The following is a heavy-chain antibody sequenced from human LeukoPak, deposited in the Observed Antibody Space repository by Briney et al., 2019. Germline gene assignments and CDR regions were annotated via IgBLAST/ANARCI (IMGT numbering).Heavy chain of an antibody. CDR1: GGSISSYY. D-gene: IGHD2-2*02. CDR2: IYTSGST. J-gene: IGHJ4*02. Sequence: SETLSLTCTVSGGSISSYYWSWIRQPAGKGLEWIGRIYTSGSTNYNASLKSRVSMSVDTSKNQFSLKLSSVTAADTAVYYCARGLGYCSSTSCYRVGYFDYWGQGTLVTVSS. CDR3: ARGLGYCSSTSCYRVGYFDY. V-gene: IGHV4-4*07.